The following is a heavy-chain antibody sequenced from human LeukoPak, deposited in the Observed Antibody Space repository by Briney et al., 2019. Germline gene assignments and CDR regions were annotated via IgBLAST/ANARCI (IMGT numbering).Heavy chain of an antibody. J-gene: IGHJ5*02. D-gene: IGHD6-19*01. Sequence: RGASVNVSCKASGYTFTSYDINWVRQATGQGLEWMGWMNPNSGNTGYAQKFQGRVTMTRNTSISTAYMELSSLRSEDTAAYYCARGGRPGIAVANWFDPWGQGTLVTVSS. CDR1: GYTFTSYD. V-gene: IGHV1-8*01. CDR3: ARGGRPGIAVANWFDP. CDR2: MNPNSGNT.